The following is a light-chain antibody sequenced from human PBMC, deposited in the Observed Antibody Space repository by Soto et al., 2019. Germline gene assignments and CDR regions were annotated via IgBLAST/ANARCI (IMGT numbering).Light chain of an antibody. CDR1: QSFSSSY. CDR2: GAS. Sequence: EIVLTQSPGTLSLSPGERATLSCRASQSFSSSYLAWYQQKPGQAPRLLIYGASSRATGIPDRFSGSGSGTDFTLTISRLEPEAFAVYYCQQYGTSIPFGQGTRLEI. V-gene: IGKV3-20*01. CDR3: QQYGTSIP. J-gene: IGKJ5*01.